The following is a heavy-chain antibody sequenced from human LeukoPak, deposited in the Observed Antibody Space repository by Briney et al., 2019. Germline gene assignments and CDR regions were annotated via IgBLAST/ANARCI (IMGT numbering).Heavy chain of an antibody. J-gene: IGHJ5*02. Sequence: SVKVSCKASGGTFSSYAISWVRQAPGQGLEWMGGIIPIFGTANYAQKFQGRVTITTDESTSTAYMELSSLRSEDTAVYYCARDTIRGMFNLWFDPWGQGTLVTVSS. CDR3: ARDTIRGMFNLWFDP. V-gene: IGHV1-69*05. CDR1: GGTFSSYA. CDR2: IIPIFGTA. D-gene: IGHD3-10*01.